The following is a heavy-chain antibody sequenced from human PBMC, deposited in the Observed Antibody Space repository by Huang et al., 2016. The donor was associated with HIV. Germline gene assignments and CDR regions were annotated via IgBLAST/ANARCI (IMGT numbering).Heavy chain of an antibody. Sequence: QVQLVESGGGVVQPGGSLRLSCETSNFRFSEYGMHWVRQAPGKGLEWGTIIRHDGKNKDDADSGKGRFSVSRDNSKNTLYLQMDSLKDEDTALYLCAKDFYDRSGQQYLGAFDIWGQGTMVTVS. CDR3: AKDFYDRSGQQYLGAFDI. V-gene: IGHV3-30*02. J-gene: IGHJ3*02. CDR2: IRHDGKNK. CDR1: NFRFSEYG. D-gene: IGHD3-22*01.